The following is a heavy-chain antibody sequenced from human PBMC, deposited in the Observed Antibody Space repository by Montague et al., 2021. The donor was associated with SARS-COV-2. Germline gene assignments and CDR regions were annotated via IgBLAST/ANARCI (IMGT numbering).Heavy chain of an antibody. V-gene: IGHV3-30-3*01. D-gene: IGHD3-9*01. J-gene: IGHJ6*02. CDR3: AREYYDILTGYLDDYYYYGRDV. CDR2: GINK. Sequence: GINKYYADSVKGRFTISRDNSKNTLYLQMNSLRAEDTAVYYCAREYYDILTGYLDDYYYYGRDVWGQGTTVTVS.